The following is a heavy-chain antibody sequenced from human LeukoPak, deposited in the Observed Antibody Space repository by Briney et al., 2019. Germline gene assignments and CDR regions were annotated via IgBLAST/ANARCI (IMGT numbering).Heavy chain of an antibody. J-gene: IGHJ4*02. CDR1: GYTFTSYA. D-gene: IGHD3-22*01. Sequence: ASVKVSCKASGYTFTSYAMNWVRQAPGQGLEWMGWINTNTGNPTYAQGFTGRFVFSLDTSVSTAYLQISSLKAEDTAVYYCARPRTDYYDSSGHETFDYWGQGTLVTVSS. V-gene: IGHV7-4-1*02. CDR2: INTNTGNP. CDR3: ARPRTDYYDSSGHETFDY.